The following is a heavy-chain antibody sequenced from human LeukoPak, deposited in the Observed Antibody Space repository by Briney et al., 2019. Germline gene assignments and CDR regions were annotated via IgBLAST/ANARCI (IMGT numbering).Heavy chain of an antibody. V-gene: IGHV3-23*01. J-gene: IGHJ3*01. CDR1: GFTFSSYA. CDR3: AKSRYYGSSGYYPDAFDV. CDR2: ISGSGGST. Sequence: GGSLRLSCAASGFTFSSYAMSWVRQAPGKGLEWVSVISGSGGSTYYADSVKGRFTTSRDNSKNTLYLQMNSLRAEDTAVYYCAKSRYYGSSGYYPDAFDVWGQGTMVTVSS. D-gene: IGHD3-22*01.